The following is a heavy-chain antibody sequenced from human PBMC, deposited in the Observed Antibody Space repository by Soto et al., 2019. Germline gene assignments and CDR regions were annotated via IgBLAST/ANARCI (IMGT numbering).Heavy chain of an antibody. CDR3: EKDSNYHVALYYFDY. CDR1: GFTFSSYA. Sequence: GGSLRLSCAASGFTFSSYAMSWVRQAPGKGLEWVSAISGSGGSTYYADSVKGRFTISRDNSKNTLYLQMNSLRAEDTAVYYCEKDSNYHVALYYFDYWGQGTLVTVSS. J-gene: IGHJ4*02. CDR2: ISGSGGST. V-gene: IGHV3-23*01. D-gene: IGHD4-4*01.